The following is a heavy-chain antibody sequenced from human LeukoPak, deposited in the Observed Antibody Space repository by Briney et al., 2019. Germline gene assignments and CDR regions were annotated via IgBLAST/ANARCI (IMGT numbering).Heavy chain of an antibody. V-gene: IGHV4-30-4*01. CDR2: IFSGGSA. CDR3: ARGGLSGYYYYLDV. CDR1: GGSINSGNYY. Sequence: PSETLSLTCTVSGGSINSGNYYWSWIRQPPVKGLEWIGYIFSGGSAYYNPSLRSRLTISMDTSKSQFSLRVTSVTAADTAVYYCARGGLSGYYYYLDVWGQGTTVTVSS. D-gene: IGHD3-10*01. J-gene: IGHJ6*02.